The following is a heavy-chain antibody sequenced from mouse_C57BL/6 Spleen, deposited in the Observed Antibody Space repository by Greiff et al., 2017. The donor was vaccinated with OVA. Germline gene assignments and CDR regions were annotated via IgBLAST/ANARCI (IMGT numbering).Heavy chain of an antibody. J-gene: IGHJ2*01. V-gene: IGHV1-52*01. CDR3: ARSELPYYFDY. CDR2: IDPSDSET. Sequence: QVQLKQPGAELVRPGSSVKLSCKASGYTFTSYWMHWVKQRPIQGLEWIGNIDPSDSETHYNQKFKDKATLTVDKSSSTAYMQLSSLTSEDSAVYYCARSELPYYFDYWGQGTTLTVSS. CDR1: GYTFTSYW.